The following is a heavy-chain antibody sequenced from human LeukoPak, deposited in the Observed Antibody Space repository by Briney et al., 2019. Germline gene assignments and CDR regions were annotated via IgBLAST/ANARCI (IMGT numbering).Heavy chain of an antibody. CDR3: AGNDYGDYNYYMDV. D-gene: IGHD4-17*01. CDR2: IYYSGST. Sequence: SETLSLTCTVSGGSISSYYWSWIRQPPGKGLEWIGYIYYSGSTNYNPSLKSRVTISVDTSKNQFSLKLSSVTAADTAVYYCAGNDYGDYNYYMDVWGKGTTVTVSS. J-gene: IGHJ6*03. V-gene: IGHV4-59*01. CDR1: GGSISSYY.